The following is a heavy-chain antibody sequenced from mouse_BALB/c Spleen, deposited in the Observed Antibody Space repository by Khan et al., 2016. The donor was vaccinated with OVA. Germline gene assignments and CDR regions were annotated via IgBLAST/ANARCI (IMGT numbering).Heavy chain of an antibody. V-gene: IGHV1-7*01. CDR3: TRDRIDY. CDR2: INPTSGYT. CDR1: GYTFTTYW. Sequence: QLQQSGAELAKPGASVKMSCKASGYTFTTYWMHWVKQRPGQGLEWIGYINPTSGYTDYNDKFKDRATLSADKSSSTAYMQLNSLTSEDSAVYYCTRDRIDYWGQGTTLTVSS. J-gene: IGHJ2*01.